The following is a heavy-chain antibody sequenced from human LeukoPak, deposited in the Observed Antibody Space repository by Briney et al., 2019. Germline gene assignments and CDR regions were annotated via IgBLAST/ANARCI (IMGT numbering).Heavy chain of an antibody. J-gene: IGHJ4*02. CDR1: GGSFSGYY. Sequence: PSETLSLTCAVYGGSFSGYYWSWIRQPPGKGLEWIGEINHSGSTNYNPSLKSRVTISVDTSKNQFSLKLSSVTAAATAVYYCVIGYYYHYWGQGTLVTVSS. CDR2: INHSGST. V-gene: IGHV4-34*01. CDR3: VIGYYYHY.